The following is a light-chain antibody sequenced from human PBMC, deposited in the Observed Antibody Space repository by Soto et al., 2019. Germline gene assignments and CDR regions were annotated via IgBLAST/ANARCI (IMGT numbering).Light chain of an antibody. CDR2: DAS. V-gene: IGKV3-11*01. CDR1: QSVSSY. CDR3: QQRSN. Sequence: EIVLTQSPATLSLSPGERATLSCRASQSVSSYLAWYQQKPGQAPRLLIYDASNRATGIPARFSGCGSGTDFTLTISSLEPEDFAVYYCQQRSNFGQGTRLEIK. J-gene: IGKJ5*01.